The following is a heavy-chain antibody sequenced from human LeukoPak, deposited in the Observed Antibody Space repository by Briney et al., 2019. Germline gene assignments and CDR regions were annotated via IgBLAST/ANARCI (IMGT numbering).Heavy chain of an antibody. CDR3: ARTYYYYMDV. Sequence: SETLSLTCTVSGGSISSYYWSWIRQPPGKGLEWIGYIYDSGSTNYNPSLLSRVTISVDKSKNQFSLKLNSVTAADTAVYFCARTYYYYMDVWGKGTTVTVS. J-gene: IGHJ6*03. CDR1: GGSISSYY. CDR2: IYDSGST. V-gene: IGHV4-59*12.